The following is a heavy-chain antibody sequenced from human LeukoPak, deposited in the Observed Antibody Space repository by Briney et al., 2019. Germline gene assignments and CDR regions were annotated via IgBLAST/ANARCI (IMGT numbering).Heavy chain of an antibody. V-gene: IGHV4-38-2*02. J-gene: IGHJ4*02. CDR3: ARERSGYSLFDY. CDR1: GYSISSGYH. CDR2: IYHSGST. D-gene: IGHD3-22*01. Sequence: SETLSLTCTVSGYSISSGYHWGWIRQPPGKGLEWIGSIYHSGSTYYNASLKSRVTISVDTSKNQFSLKLSSVTAADTAVYYCARERSGYSLFDYWGQGTLVTVSS.